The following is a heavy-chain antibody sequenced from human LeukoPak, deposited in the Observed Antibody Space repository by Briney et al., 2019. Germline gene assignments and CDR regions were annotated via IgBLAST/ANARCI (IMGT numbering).Heavy chain of an antibody. D-gene: IGHD3-22*01. V-gene: IGHV3-9*01. CDR2: ISWNSGSI. Sequence: PGGSLRLSCAASGFTFDDYAMHWVRQAPGKGLEWVSGISWNSGSIGYADSVKGRFTISRDNAKNSLYLQMNSLRAEDTALYYCAKDIFSGYYDSSGLAFQHWGQGTLVTVSS. CDR3: AKDIFSGYYDSSGLAFQH. J-gene: IGHJ1*01. CDR1: GFTFDDYA.